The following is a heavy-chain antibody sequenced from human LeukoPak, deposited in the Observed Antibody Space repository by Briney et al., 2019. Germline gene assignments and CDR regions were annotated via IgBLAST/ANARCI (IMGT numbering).Heavy chain of an antibody. D-gene: IGHD2-2*01. CDR1: GGSISSYY. CDR3: ASLIGYCSSTSCYDPPYYYYYMDV. Sequence: SDTLSLTCTVSGGSISSYYWSWLRQPARKGLEWIGRIYTSGSTNYNPSLKSRVTMSVDTSKNQFSLKLSSVTAADTAVYYCASLIGYCSSTSCYDPPYYYYYMDVWGKGTTVTVSS. J-gene: IGHJ6*03. V-gene: IGHV4-4*07. CDR2: IYTSGST.